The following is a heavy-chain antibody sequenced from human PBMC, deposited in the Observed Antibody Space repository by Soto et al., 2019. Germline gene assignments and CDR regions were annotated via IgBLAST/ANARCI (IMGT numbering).Heavy chain of an antibody. CDR3: ARARAAAGTRGWFDP. CDR1: GFTVSSNY. CDR2: IYSGGST. J-gene: IGHJ5*02. D-gene: IGHD6-13*01. V-gene: IGHV3-53*04. Sequence: EVQLVESGGGLVQPGGSLRLSCAASGFTVSSNYMSWVRQAPGKGLEWVSVIYSGGSTYYADSVKGRFTISRHNSKNTLYLQMNSLRAEDTAVYCCARARAAAGTRGWFDPWGQGTLVTVSS.